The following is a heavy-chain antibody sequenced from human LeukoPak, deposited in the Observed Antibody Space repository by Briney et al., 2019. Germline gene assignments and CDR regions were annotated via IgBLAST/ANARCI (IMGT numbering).Heavy chain of an antibody. CDR1: GFTFSNYA. Sequence: PGGSLRLSCAASGFTFSNYAMTWVRQAPGRGLEWVSGISGSGANTKYADSMKGRFTISRDNSKNTLHLQMNSLRAEDTAVYYCARDGSYSGSYSPWGQGTLVTVSS. J-gene: IGHJ5*02. D-gene: IGHD1-26*01. V-gene: IGHV3-23*01. CDR3: ARDGSYSGSYSP. CDR2: ISGSGANT.